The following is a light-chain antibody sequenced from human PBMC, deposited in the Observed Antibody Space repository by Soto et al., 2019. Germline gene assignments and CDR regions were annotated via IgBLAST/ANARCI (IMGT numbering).Light chain of an antibody. CDR1: SSDVGGYDY. CDR2: EVT. CDR3: SSYAGTSSLYV. V-gene: IGLV2-8*01. Sequence: QSALTQPPSASGSPGQSVTISCTGSSSDVGGYDYVSWYQQHPGKAPQLLIYEVTKRPSGVPDRLSGSKSGNTASLTVSGLQAEDEAECYCSSYAGTSSLYVFGGGTKLTVL. J-gene: IGLJ2*01.